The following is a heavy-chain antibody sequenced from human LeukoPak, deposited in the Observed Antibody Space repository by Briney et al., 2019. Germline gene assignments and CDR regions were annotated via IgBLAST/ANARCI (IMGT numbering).Heavy chain of an antibody. J-gene: IGHJ4*02. V-gene: IGHV6-1*01. CDR2: TYYRSKWYN. CDR1: GDSFSSNSAA. Sequence: SQTLSLTCAISGDSFSSNSAAWNWIRQSPSRGLEWLGRTYYRSKWYNDYAVSVKSRITINPDTSKSQFSLQLNSVTPEDTAVYYCARSTHLAGDFDYWGQGTLVTVSS. CDR3: ARSTHLAGDFDY. D-gene: IGHD1-1*01.